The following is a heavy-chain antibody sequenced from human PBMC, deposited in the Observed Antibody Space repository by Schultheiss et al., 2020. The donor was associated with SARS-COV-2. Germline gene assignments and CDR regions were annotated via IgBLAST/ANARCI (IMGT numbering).Heavy chain of an antibody. CDR1: GGSLSGYY. CDR3: AREVITFGGVIEGIDY. V-gene: IGHV4-30-4*08. Sequence: SETLSLTCAVYGGSLSGYYWTWIRQPPGKGLEWIGYIYYSGSTYYNPSLKSRVTISVDTSKNQFSLKLSSVTAADTAVYYCAREVITFGGVIEGIDYWGQGTLVTVSS. J-gene: IGHJ4*02. D-gene: IGHD3-16*02. CDR2: IYYSGST.